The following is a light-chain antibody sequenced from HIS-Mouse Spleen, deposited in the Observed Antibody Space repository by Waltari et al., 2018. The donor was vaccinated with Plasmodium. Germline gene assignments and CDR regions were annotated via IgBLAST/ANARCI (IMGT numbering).Light chain of an antibody. CDR3: AAWDDSLSGWV. Sequence: QSVLTQPPSASGTPGQRVTISCSGRSSNIGSNYVYWYQQLPGTAPKLLIYRNNQRPEGVPDRCSGSKSGTSAALAIRGLRSEDEADYYCAAWDDSLSGWVFGGGTKLTVL. CDR1: SSNIGSNY. CDR2: RNN. V-gene: IGLV1-47*01. J-gene: IGLJ3*02.